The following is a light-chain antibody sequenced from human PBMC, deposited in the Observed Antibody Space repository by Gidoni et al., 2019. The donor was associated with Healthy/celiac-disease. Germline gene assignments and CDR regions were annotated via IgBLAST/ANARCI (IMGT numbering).Light chain of an antibody. Sequence: SYELTQPPSVSVSPGQTASNTCSGDKLGDKYACWYQQKPGQSPVLVIYQDSKRPSGIPERFSGSNSGNTATLTISGTQAMDEADYYCQAWDSSLVFGGGTKLTVL. J-gene: IGLJ2*01. V-gene: IGLV3-1*01. CDR2: QDS. CDR3: QAWDSSLV. CDR1: KLGDKY.